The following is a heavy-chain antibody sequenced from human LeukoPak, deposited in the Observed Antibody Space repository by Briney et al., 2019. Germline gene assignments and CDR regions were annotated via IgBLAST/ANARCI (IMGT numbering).Heavy chain of an antibody. CDR3: ARPSGYDPHDAFDI. CDR2: IYYSGST. Sequence: SETLSLTCAVSGGSISSSSYYWGWIRQPPGKGLEWIGSIYYSGSTYYNPSLKSRVTISVDTSKNQFSLKLSSVTAADTAVYYCARPSGYDPHDAFDIWGQGTMVTVSS. V-gene: IGHV4-39*07. CDR1: GGSISSSSYY. J-gene: IGHJ3*02. D-gene: IGHD5-12*01.